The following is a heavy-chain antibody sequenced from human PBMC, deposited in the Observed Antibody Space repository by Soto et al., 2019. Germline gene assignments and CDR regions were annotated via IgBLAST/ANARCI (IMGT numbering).Heavy chain of an antibody. D-gene: IGHD3-10*01. CDR1: GDTFTNFG. J-gene: IGHJ5*02. CDR2: IATYNSNR. V-gene: IGHV1-18*01. Sequence: HLVQSGPEVKKPGASITVSCKTSGDTFTNFGLSWVRQAPGQGLEWMGWIATYNSNRNYAQKFQGRLTLTTDTSTSTAYMSLKSLRYDDTAVYYCTTVLRGVVNWYDPWGQVALGTVSS. CDR3: TTVLRGVVNWYDP.